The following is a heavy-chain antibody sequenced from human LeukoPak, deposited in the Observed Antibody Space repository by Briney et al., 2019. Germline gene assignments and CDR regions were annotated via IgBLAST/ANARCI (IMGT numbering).Heavy chain of an antibody. Sequence: ASVKVSCKASGGTFSSYAISWVRQAPGQGLEWMGRIIPILGIANYAQKFQGRVTITADKSTSTAYMELSSLRSEDTAVYYCAKDRIAVAGTWVSHYFDYWGQGTLVTVSS. CDR2: IIPILGIA. CDR3: AKDRIAVAGTWVSHYFDY. D-gene: IGHD6-19*01. V-gene: IGHV1-69*04. CDR1: GGTFSSYA. J-gene: IGHJ4*02.